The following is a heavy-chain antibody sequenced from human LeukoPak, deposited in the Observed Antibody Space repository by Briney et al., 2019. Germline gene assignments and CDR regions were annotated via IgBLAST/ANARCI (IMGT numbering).Heavy chain of an antibody. V-gene: IGHV3-49*04. Sequence: GGSLRLSCTASGFTFGDHAMSWVRQAPGKGLEWVGFIRSKAYGGTTEYAASVKGRFTISRDDSKSIAYLQMNSLKTEDTAVYYCTTHYDSSALDAFDIWGQGTMVTVSS. J-gene: IGHJ3*02. CDR2: IRSKAYGGTT. D-gene: IGHD3-22*01. CDR3: TTHYDSSALDAFDI. CDR1: GFTFGDHA.